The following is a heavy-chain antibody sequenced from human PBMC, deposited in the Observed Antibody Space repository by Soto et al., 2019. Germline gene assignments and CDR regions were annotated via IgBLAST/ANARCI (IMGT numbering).Heavy chain of an antibody. CDR1: GGSIISGGNS. V-gene: IGHV4-30-2*01. CDR2: IYEGGNT. CDR3: VRRSPEDAYDI. Sequence: PSETLSLTCAVSGGSIISGGNSWSWIRQPPGKGLQWIGHIYEGGNTYYTPSLESRVAISTDKSKNQFSLRLSSVTAADTAVYYCVRRSPEDAYDIWGRGTMVTVSS. J-gene: IGHJ3*02.